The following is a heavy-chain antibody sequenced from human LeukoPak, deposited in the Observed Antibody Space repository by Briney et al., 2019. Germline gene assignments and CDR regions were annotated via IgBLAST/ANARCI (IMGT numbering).Heavy chain of an antibody. V-gene: IGHV3-48*04. CDR1: GFTFSSYG. CDR2: ISGSGSTI. J-gene: IGHJ4*02. D-gene: IGHD3-10*01. Sequence: PGGSLRLSCAASGFTFSSYGMHWVRQAPGKGLEWVSYISGSGSTIYYADSVKGRFTISRDNAKNSLYLQMNSLRAEDTAVYYCATHLYKSVGYWGQGTLVNVSS. CDR3: ATHLYKSVGY.